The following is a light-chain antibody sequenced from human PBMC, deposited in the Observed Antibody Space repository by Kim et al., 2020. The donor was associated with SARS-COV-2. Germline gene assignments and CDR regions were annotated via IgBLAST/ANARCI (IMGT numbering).Light chain of an antibody. J-gene: IGKJ1*01. CDR3: QQSYMTPRT. CDR2: AAS. Sequence: ASIGDRVTITCRARQSISSYLNWYQQKPGEAPKLLIYAASRLHNGVPSRFSGDGSRTDFTLTIRNLQPEDFATYFCQQSYMTPRTFGQGTKVDIK. V-gene: IGKV1-39*01. CDR1: QSISSY.